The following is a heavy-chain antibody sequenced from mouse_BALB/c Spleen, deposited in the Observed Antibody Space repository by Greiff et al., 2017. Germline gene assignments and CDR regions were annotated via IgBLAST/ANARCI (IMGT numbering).Heavy chain of an antibody. V-gene: IGHV3-6*02. CDR3: ARDYYGSGKAY. J-gene: IGHJ3*01. Sequence: DVQLQESGPGLVKPSQSLSLTCSVTGYSITSGYYWNWIRQFPGNKLEWMGYISYDGSNNYNPSLKNRISITRDTSKNQFFLKLNSVTTEDTATYYCARDYYGSGKAYWGQGTLVTVSA. D-gene: IGHD1-1*01. CDR2: ISYDGSN. CDR1: GYSITSGYY.